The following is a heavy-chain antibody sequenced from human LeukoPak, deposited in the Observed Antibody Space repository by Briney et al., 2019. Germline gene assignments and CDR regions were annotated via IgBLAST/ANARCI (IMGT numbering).Heavy chain of an antibody. CDR1: GFTFSSYW. CDR3: AREGLKYYNMDV. D-gene: IGHD6-19*01. CDR2: INGDGSRI. V-gene: IGHV3-74*01. J-gene: IGHJ6*03. Sequence: PGGSLRLSCAASGFTFSSYWMHWVRHAPGKGLVWVSRINGDGSRIIYADSVKGRFTISRDNAKNTLYLQMNSLRAEDTALYYCAREGLKYYNMDVWGKGTTVTVS.